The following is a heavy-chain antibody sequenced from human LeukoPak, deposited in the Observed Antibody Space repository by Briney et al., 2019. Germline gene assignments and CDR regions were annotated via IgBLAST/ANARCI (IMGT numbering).Heavy chain of an antibody. V-gene: IGHV4-61*01. CDR2: IYYSGNT. D-gene: IGHD3-10*01. CDR1: GGSVNSGNYY. J-gene: IGHJ4*02. Sequence: SETLSLTCTVSGGSVNSGNYYWSWIRQPPGKGLEWIGEIYYSGNTNYNPSLKSRVTISLDTSKNQFSLKLSSVTAADTAVYYCARRGGSGRSFDSWGQGTLVTVSS. CDR3: ARRGGSGRSFDS.